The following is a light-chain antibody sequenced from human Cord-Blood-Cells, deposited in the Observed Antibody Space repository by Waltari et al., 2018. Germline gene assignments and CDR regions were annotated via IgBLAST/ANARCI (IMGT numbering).Light chain of an antibody. CDR1: QSVSSSY. J-gene: IGKJ1*01. Sequence: IVLTQSTGTLSLSTGDRATLSCRASQSVSSSYLAWYQQKPGPAPRLLIYGATSRATGIPDRFSGSGSGTDFTLTISRLEPEDFAVYYCQQYGSSPRTFGQGTKVEIK. V-gene: IGKV3-20*01. CDR3: QQYGSSPRT. CDR2: GAT.